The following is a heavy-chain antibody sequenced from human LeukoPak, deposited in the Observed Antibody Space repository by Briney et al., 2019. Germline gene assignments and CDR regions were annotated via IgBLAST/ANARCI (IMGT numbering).Heavy chain of an antibody. D-gene: IGHD1-26*01. Sequence: VSVNVSRKASGYTFSGYYMHWVRQAPGQGLGSVGWINSNSGARNYPPKFQGRVPFSRDNSISTAYMELSSLRSDDTAIYYCARGRGGATTEFDHWGQGNPGTASS. CDR3: ARGRGGATTEFDH. J-gene: IGHJ4*02. CDR1: GYTFSGYY. V-gene: IGHV1-2*02. CDR2: INSNSGAR.